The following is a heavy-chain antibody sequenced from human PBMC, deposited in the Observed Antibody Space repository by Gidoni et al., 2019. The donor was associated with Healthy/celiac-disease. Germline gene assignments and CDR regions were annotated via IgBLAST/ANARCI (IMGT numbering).Heavy chain of an antibody. J-gene: IGHJ6*03. CDR1: GGSLSSRSYY. Sequence: QLQLQESGPGLVKPSETLFLTCTVSGGSLSSRSYYWCWIRQPPRKGLEWIVSIYYSGSTYYNPTLKSRVTISVDTSKNQFSLKLISVTAADTAVYYCASIYCSSTSCYAGGYYYYYMDVWGKGTTVTVSS. CDR3: ASIYCSSTSCYAGGYYYYYMDV. D-gene: IGHD2-2*01. V-gene: IGHV4-39*01. CDR2: IYYSGST.